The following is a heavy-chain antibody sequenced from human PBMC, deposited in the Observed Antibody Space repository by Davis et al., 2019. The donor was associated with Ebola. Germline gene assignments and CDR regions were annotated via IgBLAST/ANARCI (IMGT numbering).Heavy chain of an antibody. V-gene: IGHV3-23*01. CDR2: LSGSGASS. CDR1: GFTFSSYA. J-gene: IGHJ4*02. CDR3: ANLYTPPGY. Sequence: PGGSLRLSCAASGFTFSSYAMSWVRRAPAKGLEWVSALSGSGASSYYADSVNGRFTISRDNSKNTLYLHMNTLRAGDTAVYYCANLYTPPGYWGQGTLVTVSS. D-gene: IGHD4-11*01.